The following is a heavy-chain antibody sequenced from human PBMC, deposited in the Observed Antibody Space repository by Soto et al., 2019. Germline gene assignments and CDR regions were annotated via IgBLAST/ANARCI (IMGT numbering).Heavy chain of an antibody. CDR2: ISYDGNNK. V-gene: IGHV3-30*03. CDR1: GFTFSSYG. CDR3: AIDGGDCGGDCPSFDY. J-gene: IGHJ4*02. D-gene: IGHD2-21*02. Sequence: QVQLVESGGGVVQPGRSLRLSCAASGFTFSSYGMHWVRQAPGKGPEWVAVISYDGNNKYYTDSVKGRFTISRDNSKNTLYLQMNSLRSEDTAVYYCAIDGGDCGGDCPSFDYWGQGTLVTVSS.